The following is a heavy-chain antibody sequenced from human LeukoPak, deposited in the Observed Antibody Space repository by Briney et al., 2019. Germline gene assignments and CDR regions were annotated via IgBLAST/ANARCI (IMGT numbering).Heavy chain of an antibody. Sequence: PSETLSLTCTVSGGSISSYYWSWIRQPAGKGREWIWRIYTIGSTNYNPSLKSRVTMSVDTSKNQFSLKLSSVTAADTAVYYCARVGTDFWSGYTPYFDYWGQGTLVTVSS. D-gene: IGHD3-3*01. J-gene: IGHJ4*02. CDR1: GGSISSYY. CDR3: ARVGTDFWSGYTPYFDY. CDR2: IYTIGST. V-gene: IGHV4-4*07.